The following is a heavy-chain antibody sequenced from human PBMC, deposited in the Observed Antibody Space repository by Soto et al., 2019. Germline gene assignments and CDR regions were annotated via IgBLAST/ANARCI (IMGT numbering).Heavy chain of an antibody. CDR1: GYSFTTYW. Sequence: LKISCKGSGYSFTTYWIGWVRQMPAKGLEWMGIIYPAESDTRYSPSFQGQVTVSADKSISTAYLQWSSLKASDTAMYYCARRAVQYYYDSSGYRSALDIWGQGTMVTVS. CDR3: ARRAVQYYYDSSGYRSALDI. CDR2: IYPAESDT. D-gene: IGHD3-22*01. V-gene: IGHV5-51*01. J-gene: IGHJ3*02.